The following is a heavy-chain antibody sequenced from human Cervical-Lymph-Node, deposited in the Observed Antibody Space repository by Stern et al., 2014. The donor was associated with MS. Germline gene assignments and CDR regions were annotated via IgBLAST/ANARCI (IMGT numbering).Heavy chain of an antibody. V-gene: IGHV5-51*01. D-gene: IGHD4-17*01. Sequence: DQLVQSGAEVKKPGESLKISCKGSGYSFTANWIAWVRQMPGKGLEWMGLIYPGDSDPRYSPSFQGQVTISADKSISPAYLQWSSLKASDTAMYYCARDYGDYAFDYWGQGTLVTVSS. CDR1: GYSFTANW. CDR3: ARDYGDYAFDY. J-gene: IGHJ4*02. CDR2: IYPGDSDP.